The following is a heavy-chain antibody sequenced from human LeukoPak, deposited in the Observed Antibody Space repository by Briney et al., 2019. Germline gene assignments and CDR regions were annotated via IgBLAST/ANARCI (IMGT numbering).Heavy chain of an antibody. J-gene: IGHJ4*02. D-gene: IGHD6-13*01. CDR1: GGSISSGDYY. V-gene: IGHV4-30-4*01. CDR3: ARGYEQLGLGY. CDR2: IYYSGST. Sequence: PSETPSLTCTVSGGSISSGDYYWSWIRQPPGKGLEWIGYIYYSGSTYYNPSLKSRVTISVDTSKNQFSLKLSSVTAADTAVYYCARGYEQLGLGYWGQGTLVTVSS.